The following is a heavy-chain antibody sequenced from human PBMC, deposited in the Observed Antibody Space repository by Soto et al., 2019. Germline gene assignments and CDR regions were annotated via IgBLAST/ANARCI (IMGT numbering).Heavy chain of an antibody. Sequence: GGSLRLSCAASGFTFSSYGMYWVRQAPGKGLEWVAFISYDGSNEYYADSVKGRFTISRDNSKNTLYLQMNSLRVEDTAVYYCAKDGTTYYFDYWGQGTLVTVSS. CDR1: GFTFSSYG. D-gene: IGHD1-7*01. V-gene: IGHV3-30*18. CDR2: ISYDGSNE. J-gene: IGHJ4*02. CDR3: AKDGTTYYFDY.